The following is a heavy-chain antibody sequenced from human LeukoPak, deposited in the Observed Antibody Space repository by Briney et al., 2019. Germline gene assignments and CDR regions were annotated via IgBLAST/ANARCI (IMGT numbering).Heavy chain of an antibody. Sequence: GGSLRLSCAASGFTFSNYAMSWVRQAPGRGLEWVSAISGSSGLTYYADSVKGRFTISRDNSKNTLFLQMNSLRAEDTAVYYCAKGGKWDVTPFDYWGQGTLVTVSS. V-gene: IGHV3-23*01. CDR2: ISGSSGLT. CDR1: GFTFSNYA. D-gene: IGHD4-23*01. J-gene: IGHJ4*02. CDR3: AKGGKWDVTPFDY.